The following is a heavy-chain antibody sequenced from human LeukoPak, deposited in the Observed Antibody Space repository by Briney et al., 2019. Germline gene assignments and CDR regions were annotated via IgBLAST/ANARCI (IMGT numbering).Heavy chain of an antibody. CDR1: GFTFDDYA. D-gene: IGHD3-9*01. V-gene: IGHV3-9*01. Sequence: GGSLRLSCAASGFTFDDYAMHWVRQAPGKGLEWVSGISWNSGSIGYADSVKGRFTISRDNAKNSLYLQMNSLRAEDTAVYYCARDAQYYDILTGYYFEEEDYWGQGTLVTVSS. CDR3: ARDAQYYDILTGYYFEEEDY. CDR2: ISWNSGSI. J-gene: IGHJ4*02.